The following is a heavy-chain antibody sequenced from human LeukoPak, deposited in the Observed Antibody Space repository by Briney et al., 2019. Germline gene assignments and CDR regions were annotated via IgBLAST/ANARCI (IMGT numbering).Heavy chain of an antibody. CDR3: VRGGTYWTVS. V-gene: IGHV3-7*01. CDR2: IKPDGSEK. Sequence: GGSLRLSCAASGFVFSASYMSWVRKAPGKGLEWVATIKPDGSEKYHVDSVSGRFTISRDNTNDSLFLQMNSLRVDDTAVYYCVRGGTYWTVSWGQGTLVNVS. CDR1: GFVFSASY. J-gene: IGHJ5*01.